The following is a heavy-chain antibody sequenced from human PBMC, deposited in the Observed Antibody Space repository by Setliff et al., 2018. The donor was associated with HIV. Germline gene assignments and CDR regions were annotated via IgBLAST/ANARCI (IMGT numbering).Heavy chain of an antibody. J-gene: IGHJ3*01. V-gene: IGHV4-39*02. CDR2: ILYNENT. CDR3: ARSDNYYFVSGSYSDGLDCFDV. Sequence: SETLSLTCTVSGGSISSYPDYWGWIRQPPGKGLEWIGTILYNENTYYNPSLKSRVTISVDTSKNHLSVRLSSVTAADTAVYYCARSDNYYFVSGSYSDGLDCFDVWGQGTVVTVSS. CDR1: GGSISSYPDY. D-gene: IGHD3-10*01.